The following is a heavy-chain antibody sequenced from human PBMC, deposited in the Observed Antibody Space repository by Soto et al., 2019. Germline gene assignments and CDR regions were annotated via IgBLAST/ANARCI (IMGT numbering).Heavy chain of an antibody. J-gene: IGHJ2*01. D-gene: IGHD7-27*01. Sequence: EVQVLESGGGLVQPGGSLRLSCAGSGFTFINYAMNWVRQAPGKGLEGVSSISGGGDAAFFPDSVRGRFPISRDNSKNTATLQMNSLGVDDTAVYYCARKILGSTTRPNYWYFDLWGRGTLVTVSS. CDR3: ARKILGSTTRPNYWYFDL. CDR1: GFTFINYA. CDR2: ISGGGDAA. V-gene: IGHV3-23*01.